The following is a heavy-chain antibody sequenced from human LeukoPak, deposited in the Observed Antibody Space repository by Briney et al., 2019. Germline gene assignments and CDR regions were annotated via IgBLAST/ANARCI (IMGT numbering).Heavy chain of an antibody. D-gene: IGHD7-27*01. J-gene: IGHJ5*02. CDR2: MTPHSGKT. CDR3: ARDGLTGDSGGWFVP. Sequence: ASVTVSFKASGYTFNSYDINWVRQATGQGLEWLGWMTPHSGKTGYAQKFQGRVTITRNLSISTAYLELSSLRSEDTAVYYCARDGLTGDSGGWFVPWGQGTLVTVSS. V-gene: IGHV1-8*01. CDR1: GYTFNSYD.